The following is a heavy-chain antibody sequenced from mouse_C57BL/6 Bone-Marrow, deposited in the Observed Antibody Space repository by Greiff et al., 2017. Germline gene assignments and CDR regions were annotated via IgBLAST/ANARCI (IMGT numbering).Heavy chain of an antibody. D-gene: IGHD2-4*01. J-gene: IGHJ3*01. CDR2: ISDGGSYT. CDR3: AREDDYDEGLAY. CDR1: GFTFSSYA. V-gene: IGHV5-4*01. Sequence: EVQGVESGGGLVKPGGSLKLSCAASGFTFSSYAMSWVRQTPEKRLEWVATISDGGSYTYYPDNVKGRFTISRDNAKNNRYLQMSHLKSEDTGMYYCAREDDYDEGLAYWGQGTLVTVSA.